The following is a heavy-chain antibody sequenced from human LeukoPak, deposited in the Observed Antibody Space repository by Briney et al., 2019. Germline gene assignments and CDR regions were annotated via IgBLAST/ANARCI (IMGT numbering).Heavy chain of an antibody. CDR1: AGSFSGYY. J-gene: IGHJ4*02. CDR2: VNHSGST. CDR3: ASLGTYYYGSGSSW. Sequence: PSETLSLTCAVYAGSFSGYYWNWIRQPPGKGLEWIGEVNHSGSTNNNPSLKSRVTISVDTSKNQFSLKLSSVTAADTAVYYCASLGTYYYGSGSSWWGQGTLVTVSS. D-gene: IGHD3-10*01. V-gene: IGHV4-34*01.